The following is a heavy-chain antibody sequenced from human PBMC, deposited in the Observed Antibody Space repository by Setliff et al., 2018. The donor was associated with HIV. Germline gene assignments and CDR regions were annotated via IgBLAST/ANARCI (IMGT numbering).Heavy chain of an antibody. CDR3: ARDLSSGWYFDY. Sequence: SETLSLTCTVSGGSISSSSYYWGWIRQPPGKGLEWIGSIYYSGSTYYNPSLKSRVTISVNTSKNQFSLKLSSVTAADTAVYYCARDLSSGWYFDYWGQGTLVTVSS. CDR1: GGSISSSSYY. CDR2: IYYSGST. D-gene: IGHD6-19*01. V-gene: IGHV4-39*07. J-gene: IGHJ4*02.